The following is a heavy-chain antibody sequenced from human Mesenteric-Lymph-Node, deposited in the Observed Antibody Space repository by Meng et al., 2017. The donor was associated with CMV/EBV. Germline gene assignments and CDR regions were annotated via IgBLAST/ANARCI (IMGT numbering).Heavy chain of an antibody. J-gene: IGHJ4*02. CDR3: ARGDYDILTGYHA. D-gene: IGHD3-9*01. CDR2: MNPNSGNT. V-gene: IGHV1-8*01. Sequence: ASGYTFTSYDINWVRQATGQGLEWMGWMNPNSGNTGYAQKFQGRVTMTRNTSISTAYMELSSLRSEDTAVYYCARGDYDILTGYHAWGQGTLVTVSS. CDR1: GYTFTSYD.